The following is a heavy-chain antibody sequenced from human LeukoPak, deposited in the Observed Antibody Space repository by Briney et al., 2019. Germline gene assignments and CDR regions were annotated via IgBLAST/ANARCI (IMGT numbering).Heavy chain of an antibody. D-gene: IGHD3-10*01. CDR3: ARDDTGVIRGIRFHY. V-gene: IGHV4-4*02. CDR1: GASISSGYW. Sequence: PSETLSLTCAVSGASISSGYWWSWARQPPGKGLEWIGEIYHSGSTNHNPSLKSRVTISVDKSKSQFSLNLSSVTAADTAVYYCARDDTGVIRGIRFHYWGQGTLVTVSS. CDR2: IYHSGST. J-gene: IGHJ4*02.